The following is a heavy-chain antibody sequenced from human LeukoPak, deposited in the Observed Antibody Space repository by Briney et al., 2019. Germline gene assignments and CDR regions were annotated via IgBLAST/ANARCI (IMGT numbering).Heavy chain of an antibody. CDR1: GFTFSDYS. V-gene: IGHV3-30*02. Sequence: PGGSLRLSCAASGFTFSDYSMHWVRQAPGKGLNWVAFIRYDGNNKYYADSVKGRFTISRDNAKNSLYLQMNSLRAEDTAVYYCARVDVGAFDIWGQGTMVTVSS. J-gene: IGHJ3*02. D-gene: IGHD1-26*01. CDR3: ARVDVGAFDI. CDR2: IRYDGNNK.